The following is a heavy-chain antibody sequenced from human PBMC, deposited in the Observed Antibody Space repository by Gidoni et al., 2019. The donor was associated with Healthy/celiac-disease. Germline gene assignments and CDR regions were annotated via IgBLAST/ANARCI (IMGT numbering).Heavy chain of an antibody. Sequence: QPQLVESGGGVVQPGRSLRLSCAASGSSFSSYTMHWVRQAPGKGLELVALIWYNGSNRKYVESVEGRFTISRDNSQKTLYLQMDSLRPEDTAVYFCAREGGGHAFDYWGQGTLVSVSS. D-gene: IGHD3-16*01. CDR2: IWYNGSNR. V-gene: IGHV3-33*01. J-gene: IGHJ4*02. CDR3: AREGGGHAFDY. CDR1: GSSFSSYT.